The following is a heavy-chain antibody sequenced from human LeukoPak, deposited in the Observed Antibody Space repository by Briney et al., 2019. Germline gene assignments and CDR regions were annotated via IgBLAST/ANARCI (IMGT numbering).Heavy chain of an antibody. Sequence: GGSLRLSCAASGFTFSTFSMNWVRQAPGKGLEWVSSISSASNYIYYADSMKGRFTISRDNAKNSVYLQMNSLRAEDTAVYYCVRDNEWRDPRDLDFWGQGTLVTVSS. V-gene: IGHV3-21*01. CDR2: ISSASNYI. D-gene: IGHD3-3*01. CDR1: GFTFSTFS. CDR3: VRDNEWRDPRDLDF. J-gene: IGHJ4*02.